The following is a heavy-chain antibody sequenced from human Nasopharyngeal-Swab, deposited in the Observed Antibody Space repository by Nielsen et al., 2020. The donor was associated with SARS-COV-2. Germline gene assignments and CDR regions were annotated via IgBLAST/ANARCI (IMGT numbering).Heavy chain of an antibody. CDR2: IYYSGST. V-gene: IGHV4-59*01. D-gene: IGHD5-18*01. CDR1: GGSISSYY. CDR3: ARGVTFDY. J-gene: IGHJ4*02. Sequence: SETLSLTCTVSGGSISSYYWNWIRQPPGKGLEWIGSIYYSGSTNYNPSLKSRVTISVDTSKNQFSLKLSSVTAADTAVYYCARGVTFDYWGQGTLVTVSS.